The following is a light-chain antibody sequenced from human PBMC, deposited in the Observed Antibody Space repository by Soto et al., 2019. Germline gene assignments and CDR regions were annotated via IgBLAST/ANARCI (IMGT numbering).Light chain of an antibody. CDR1: SSSVGINS. CDR3: AAWDDSLNGPV. Sequence: QPVLTQPPSASETPGQRVTISCSGSSSSVGINSVSWYQQLPGAAPKVLIYSTNQRPSGVPDRFSGSKSGTSASLAISGLQPEDEADYYCAAWDDSLNGPVFGGGTKLTVL. J-gene: IGLJ2*01. V-gene: IGLV1-44*01. CDR2: STN.